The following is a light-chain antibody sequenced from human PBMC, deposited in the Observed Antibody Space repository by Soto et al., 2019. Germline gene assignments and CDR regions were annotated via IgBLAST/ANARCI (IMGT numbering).Light chain of an antibody. Sequence: GARVTVGSRASQGLGCWLAWYQQIPGNAPKLLSDDASRLESGVPSSFSGSGSGTEFTLTISSLQPDDFATYYCQQYNSYSPTFGQGTKVDIK. J-gene: IGKJ1*01. CDR3: QQYNSYSPT. CDR1: QGLGCW. CDR2: DAS. V-gene: IGKV1-5*01.